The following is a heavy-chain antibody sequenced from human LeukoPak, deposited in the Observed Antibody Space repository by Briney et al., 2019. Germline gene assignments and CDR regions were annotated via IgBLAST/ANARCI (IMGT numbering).Heavy chain of an antibody. J-gene: IGHJ6*02. CDR1: GGSISSYY. Sequence: PSETLSLTCTVSGGSISSYYWSWIRQPPGKGLEWVGYIYYSGSTNYNPSLKSRVTISVDTSKNQFSLKLNSVTAADTAVYYCARGYYDSSGYYFYYYYYGMDVWGQGTTVTVSS. D-gene: IGHD3-22*01. V-gene: IGHV4-59*01. CDR2: IYYSGST. CDR3: ARGYYDSSGYYFYYYYYGMDV.